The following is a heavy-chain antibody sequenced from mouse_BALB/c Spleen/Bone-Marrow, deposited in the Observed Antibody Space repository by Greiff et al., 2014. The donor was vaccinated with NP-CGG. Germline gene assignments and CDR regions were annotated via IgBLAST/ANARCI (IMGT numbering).Heavy chain of an antibody. CDR3: ARGLRWCLDV. CDR1: GYSFTSYW. J-gene: IGHJ1*01. V-gene: IGHV1-5*01. CDR2: IYPGNSDT. Sequence: EVQLQQSGTVLARPGASVKMSCKASGYSFTSYWMHWVKERPGQGLEWIGAIYPGNSDTSYNQKFKGKAKLTAVTSASTAYMELSSLTNEDSAVYYCARGLRWCLDVWGAGTTVTVSS. D-gene: IGHD1-1*01.